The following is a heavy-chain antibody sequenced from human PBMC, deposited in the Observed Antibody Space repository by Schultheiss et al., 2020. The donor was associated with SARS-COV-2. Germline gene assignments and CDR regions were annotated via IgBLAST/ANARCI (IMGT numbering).Heavy chain of an antibody. Sequence: GGSLRLSCAASGFTFSSYSMNWVRQAPGKGLEWVSYISSSGSTIYYADSVKGRFTISRDNAKNSLYLQMNSLRAEDTAVYYCARFKVGWFDPWGQGTLVTVSS. CDR1: GFTFSSYS. CDR3: ARFKVGWFDP. V-gene: IGHV3-48*04. D-gene: IGHD2-2*01. CDR2: ISSSGSTI. J-gene: IGHJ5*02.